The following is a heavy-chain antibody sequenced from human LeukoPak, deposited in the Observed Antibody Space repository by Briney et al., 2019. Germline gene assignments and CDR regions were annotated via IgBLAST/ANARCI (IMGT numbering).Heavy chain of an antibody. CDR1: GYSISSGYY. Sequence: PSETLSLTCAVSGYSISSGYYWGWIRQPPGKGLEWIGSIYLSGSTYYNPSLKSRVTISVDTSKNQFSLKLSSVTAADTAVYYCARHSGIAAAPFDYWGQGTLVTVSS. D-gene: IGHD6-13*01. CDR2: IYLSGST. J-gene: IGHJ4*02. CDR3: ARHSGIAAAPFDY. V-gene: IGHV4-38-2*01.